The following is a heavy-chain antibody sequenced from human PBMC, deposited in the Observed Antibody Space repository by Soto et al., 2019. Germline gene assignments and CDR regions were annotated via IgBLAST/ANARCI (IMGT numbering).Heavy chain of an antibody. Sequence: GGSLRLSCAASGFTVSSNYMSWVRQAPGKGLEWVSVIYSGGSTYYEASVKGRFTISRATSKNMLYLQMNSLRAEDTAVYYCGSGYYQYYFDYWGQGTLVTVSS. D-gene: IGHD3-22*01. V-gene: IGHV3-66*01. CDR3: GSGYYQYYFDY. J-gene: IGHJ4*02. CDR1: GFTVSSNY. CDR2: IYSGGST.